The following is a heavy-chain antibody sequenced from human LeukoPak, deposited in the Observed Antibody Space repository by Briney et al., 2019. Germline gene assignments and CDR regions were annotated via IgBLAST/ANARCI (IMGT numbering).Heavy chain of an antibody. CDR1: GGSIRGYY. CDR2: IYSSGST. CDR3: ARVFDSGSQAYFYYMDV. J-gene: IGHJ6*03. V-gene: IGHV4-59*01. Sequence: SETLSLTCNVSGGSIRGYYWSWIRQPPGKGLEWIGYIYSSGSTNYNPSLKSRVTMSVDTSKNQFSLKVSPVTAADTAVYYCARVFDSGSQAYFYYMDVWGKGTTVTISS. D-gene: IGHD3-10*01.